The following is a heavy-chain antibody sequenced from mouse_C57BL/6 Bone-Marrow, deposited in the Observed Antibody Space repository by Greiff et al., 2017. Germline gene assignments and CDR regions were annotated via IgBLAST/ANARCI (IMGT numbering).Heavy chain of an antibody. D-gene: IGHD1-1*01. J-gene: IGHJ1*03. Sequence: EVKLVESGGDLVKPGGSLKLSCAASGFTFSSYGMSWVRQTPDKRLEWVATISSGGSYTYYPDSVKGRFTISRDNAKNTLYLQMSSLKSEDTAMYYCARLITTVVGGYFDVWGTGTTVTVSS. CDR3: ARLITTVVGGYFDV. V-gene: IGHV5-6*01. CDR2: ISSGGSYT. CDR1: GFTFSSYG.